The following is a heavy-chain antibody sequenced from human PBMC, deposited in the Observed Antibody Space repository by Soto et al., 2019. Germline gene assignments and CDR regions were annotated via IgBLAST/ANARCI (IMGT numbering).Heavy chain of an antibody. CDR1: GFTFSSYP. CDR3: ARVSQTLVGAIMDDSFDI. V-gene: IGHV3-30-3*01. Sequence: GGSLRLSCAASGFTFSSYPMHWVRQAPGKGLEWVAGISYDGSNKYYADSVKGRFTISRDNSKNTLYLQINSLRAEDTAVYYSARVSQTLVGAIMDDSFDIWGQGIMGTVS. D-gene: IGHD1-26*01. J-gene: IGHJ3*02. CDR2: ISYDGSNK.